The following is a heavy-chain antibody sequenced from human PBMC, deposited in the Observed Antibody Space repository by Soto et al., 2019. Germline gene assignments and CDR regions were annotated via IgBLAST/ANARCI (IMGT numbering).Heavy chain of an antibody. CDR2: ISWNSGSI. CDR3: AKDISEMDILGYFDY. D-gene: IGHD2-2*03. V-gene: IGHV3-9*01. Sequence: GGSLRLSCAASGFTFDDYDMHWVRQAPGKGLEWVSGISWNSGSIGYADSVKGRFTISRDNAKNSLYLQMDSLRAEDTALYYCAKDISEMDILGYFDYWGQGTVVTVSS. CDR1: GFTFDDYD. J-gene: IGHJ4*02.